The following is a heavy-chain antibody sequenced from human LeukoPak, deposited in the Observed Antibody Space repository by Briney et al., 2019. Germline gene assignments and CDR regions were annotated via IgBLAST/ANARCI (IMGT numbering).Heavy chain of an antibody. J-gene: IGHJ3*02. CDR3: ARTLLCGGDCYSAFDI. D-gene: IGHD2-21*02. V-gene: IGHV4-30-2*01. Sequence: SETLSLTGAVSGGSISSGGYSWSWIRQPPGKGLEWIGYIYHSGSTYYNPSLKSRVTISVDRSKNQFSLKLSSVTAADTAVYYCARTLLCGGDCYSAFDIWGQGTMVTVSS. CDR1: GGSISSGGYS. CDR2: IYHSGST.